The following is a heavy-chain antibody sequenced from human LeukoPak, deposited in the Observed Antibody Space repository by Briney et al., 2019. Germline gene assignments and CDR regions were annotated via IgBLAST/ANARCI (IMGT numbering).Heavy chain of an antibody. J-gene: IGHJ4*02. V-gene: IGHV4-34*01. CDR2: INHSGST. Sequence: SETLSLTCAVYGGSFSGYYWSWIRQPPGKGLEWIGEINHSGSTNYNPSLKSRVAISVDTSKNQFSLKLSSVTAADTAVYYCARAPLRYIDYWGQGTLVTVSS. CDR3: ARAPLRYIDY. CDR1: GGSFSGYY. D-gene: IGHD1-1*01.